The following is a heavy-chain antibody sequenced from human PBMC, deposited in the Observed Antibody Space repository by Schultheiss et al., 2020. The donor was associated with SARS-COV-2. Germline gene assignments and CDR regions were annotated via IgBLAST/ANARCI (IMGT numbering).Heavy chain of an antibody. D-gene: IGHD2-21*02. V-gene: IGHV4-31*03. CDR2: VYYSGST. CDR3: ARDGLKYCAGNCYSGYFHH. CDR1: GGSISSGGYY. J-gene: IGHJ1*01. Sequence: SQTLSLTCPVSGGSISSGGYYWSWIRQHPEKGLEWIGHVYYSGSTYYNPSLKSRVTISVDTSKNQFSLKLSSVTAADTAVYYCARDGLKYCAGNCYSGYFHHWGQGTLVTVSS.